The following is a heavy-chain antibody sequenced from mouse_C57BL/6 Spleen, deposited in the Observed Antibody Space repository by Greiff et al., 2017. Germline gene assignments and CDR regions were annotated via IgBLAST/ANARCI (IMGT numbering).Heavy chain of an antibody. CDR3: ATQIGGSSPYFDY. Sequence: EVHLVESGGGLVKPGGSLKLSCAASGFTFSDYGMHWVRQAPEKGLEWVAYISSGSSTIYYADTVKGRFTISRDNAKNTLFLQMTRLRSEDTAMYYCATQIGGSSPYFDYWGQGTTLTVSS. CDR2: ISSGSSTI. D-gene: IGHD1-1*01. J-gene: IGHJ2*01. V-gene: IGHV5-17*01. CDR1: GFTFSDYG.